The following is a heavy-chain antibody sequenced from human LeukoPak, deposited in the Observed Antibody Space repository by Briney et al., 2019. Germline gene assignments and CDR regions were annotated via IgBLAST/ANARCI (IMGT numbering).Heavy chain of an antibody. J-gene: IGHJ5*02. Sequence: GGSLRLSCAASGFTVSSNYMSWVRQGPGKGLECVSVISNDGDTYYADSVKGRFTISRDTSKNTLYLQLNTLRAEDTAVYYCAREHDLWHEEGNWFDTWGQGTLVTVSS. CDR1: GFTVSSNY. CDR2: ISNDGDT. D-gene: IGHD3-3*01. CDR3: AREHDLWHEEGNWFDT. V-gene: IGHV3-53*01.